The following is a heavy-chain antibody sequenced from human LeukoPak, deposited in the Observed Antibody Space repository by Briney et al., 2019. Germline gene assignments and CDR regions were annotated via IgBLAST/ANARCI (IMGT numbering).Heavy chain of an antibody. V-gene: IGHV3-23*01. J-gene: IGHJ4*02. CDR1: GFTFSSYA. Sequence: GGSLRLSCAASGFTFSSYAMSWVRQAPGKGLEWVSAISGSGGSTYYADSVKGRFTISRDNSKDTLYLQMNSLRAEDTAVYYCAKAPGDFFNFDYWGQGTLVTVSS. D-gene: IGHD1-14*01. CDR2: ISGSGGST. CDR3: AKAPGDFFNFDY.